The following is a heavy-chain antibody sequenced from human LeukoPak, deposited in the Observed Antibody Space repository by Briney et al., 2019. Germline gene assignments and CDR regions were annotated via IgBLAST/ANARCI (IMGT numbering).Heavy chain of an antibody. CDR2: ISGSGGST. Sequence: PGGSLRLSCAASGFTFRNCAMSWVRQAPGKGLEWVSAISGSGGSTYYADSVKGRFTISRDNSKNTLYLQMNSLRAEDTAVYYCAKASVSSSWFDAFDIWGQGTMVTVSS. J-gene: IGHJ3*02. CDR1: GFTFRNCA. CDR3: AKASVSSSWFDAFDI. V-gene: IGHV3-23*01. D-gene: IGHD6-13*01.